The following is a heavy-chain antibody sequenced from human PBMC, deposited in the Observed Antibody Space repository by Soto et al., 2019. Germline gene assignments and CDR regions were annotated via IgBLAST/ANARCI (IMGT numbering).Heavy chain of an antibody. CDR3: AKAGEYSSSSWFDY. Sequence: GGSLRLSCAASGFTFSSYAMSWVRQAPGKGLEWVSAISGSGGSKYYADSVKGRFTISRDNSKNTLYLQMNSLRAEDTAVYYCAKAGEYSSSSWFDYWGQGTLVTVSS. CDR2: ISGSGGSK. J-gene: IGHJ4*02. D-gene: IGHD6-6*01. CDR1: GFTFSSYA. V-gene: IGHV3-23*01.